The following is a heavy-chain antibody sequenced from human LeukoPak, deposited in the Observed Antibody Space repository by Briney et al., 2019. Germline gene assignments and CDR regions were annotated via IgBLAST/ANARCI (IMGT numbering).Heavy chain of an antibody. J-gene: IGHJ5*02. CDR3: AREGGVVGATSDGWFDP. CDR1: GFTFSSYA. V-gene: IGHV3-23*01. D-gene: IGHD1-26*01. Sequence: GGSLRLSCAASGFTFSSYAMSWVRQAPGKGLEWVSAISGSGGSTYYADSVKGRFTISRDNSKNTLYLQMNSLRAEDTAVYYCAREGGVVGATSDGWFDPWGQGTLVTVSS. CDR2: ISGSGGST.